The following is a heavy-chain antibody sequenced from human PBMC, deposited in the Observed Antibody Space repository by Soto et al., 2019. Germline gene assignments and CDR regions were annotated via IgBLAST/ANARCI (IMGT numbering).Heavy chain of an antibody. D-gene: IGHD2-15*01. CDR2: IWYDGSNK. J-gene: IGHJ4*02. CDR1: GFTFSSYG. V-gene: IGHV3-33*01. Sequence: QVQLVESGGGVVQPGRSLRLSCAASGFTFSSYGMHWVRQAPGKGLEWVAVIWYDGSNKYYADSVKGRFTISRDNSKNTLYLQMNSLRAEDTAVYYCARGGGYCSGGSCYPADYWGQGTLVTVSS. CDR3: ARGGGYCSGGSCYPADY.